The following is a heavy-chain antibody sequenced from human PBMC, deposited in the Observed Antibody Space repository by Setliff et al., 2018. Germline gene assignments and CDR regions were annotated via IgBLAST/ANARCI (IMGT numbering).Heavy chain of an antibody. CDR2: THPNSGNT. CDR3: VTAQGAEHFDY. D-gene: IGHD3-16*01. CDR1: GKSFTKYD. J-gene: IGHJ4*02. V-gene: IGHV1-8*01. Sequence: ASVKVSCKTLGKSFTKYDFHWVRQATGQGLEWMGWTHPNSGNTGYAQKFQGRVTMTSNTAINTAYMELMRLTSEDTAVYYCVTAQGAEHFDYWGQGSLVTV.